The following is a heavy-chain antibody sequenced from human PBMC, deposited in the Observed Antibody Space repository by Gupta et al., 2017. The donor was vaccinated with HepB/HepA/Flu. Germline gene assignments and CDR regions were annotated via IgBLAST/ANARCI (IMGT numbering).Heavy chain of an antibody. CDR2: SRNKANSYTT. CDR3: AIVCLSGSSEY. J-gene: IGHJ4*02. CDR1: GLTFSDHY. V-gene: IGHV3-72*01. D-gene: IGHD3-10*01. Sequence: EVQLVESGGGWAQPGGSLRLSCSASGLTFSDHYVDWVRQAPGKGLEWVGRSRNKANSYTTEYAASVKGRFTISRDDSENSLHLQMNNLKTDDTAIYYCAIVCLSGSSEYWGQGTLVTVSS.